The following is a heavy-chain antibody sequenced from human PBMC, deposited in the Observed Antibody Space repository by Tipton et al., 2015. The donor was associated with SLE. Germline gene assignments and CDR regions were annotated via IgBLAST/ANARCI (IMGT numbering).Heavy chain of an antibody. CDR1: NGSGSSYY. CDR2: IHSSGST. J-gene: IGHJ5*02. D-gene: IGHD6-6*01. CDR3: TRGGASSKWLDP. Sequence: TLSLTCTVSNGSGSSYYLSWIRQPPGKGLEWIGFIHSSGSTKYNPSLTSRITISLDTSKNQFSLKLTSVTAADTAVYYCTRGGASSKWLDPWGQGVLVTVSS. V-gene: IGHV4-59*02.